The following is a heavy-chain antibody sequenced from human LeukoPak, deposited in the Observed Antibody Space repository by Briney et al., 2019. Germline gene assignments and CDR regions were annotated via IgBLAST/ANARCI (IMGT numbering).Heavy chain of an antibody. Sequence: ASVKVSCKVSGYTLTELSMHWVRQAPGKGLEWMGGFDPEDGETIYAQKFQGRVTMTEDTSTDTAYMELSSMRSEDTAVYYCARGINGYNAFDIWGQGTMVTVSS. J-gene: IGHJ3*02. CDR3: ARGINGYNAFDI. V-gene: IGHV1-24*01. D-gene: IGHD5-24*01. CDR2: FDPEDGET. CDR1: GYTLTELS.